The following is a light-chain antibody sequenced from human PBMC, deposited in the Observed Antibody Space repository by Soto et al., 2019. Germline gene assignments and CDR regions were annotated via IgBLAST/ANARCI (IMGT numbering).Light chain of an antibody. J-gene: IGKJ1*01. CDR2: GAS. V-gene: IGKV3-20*01. CDR3: QQFGRSPPSWT. Sequence: ETGLTQSPGTLSLSPGERATLSCRASQSVSSNYLAWYQQKPGQAPRLLIYGASTRATGIPDRFSGSGSGTDFTLTISRLEPEDFAVYYCQQFGRSPPSWTCGQGTKVEIK. CDR1: QSVSSNY.